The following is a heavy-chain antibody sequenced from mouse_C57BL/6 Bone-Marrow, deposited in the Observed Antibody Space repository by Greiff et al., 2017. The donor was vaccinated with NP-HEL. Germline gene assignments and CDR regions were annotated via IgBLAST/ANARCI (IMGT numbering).Heavy chain of an antibody. D-gene: IGHD1-1*01. CDR1: GFSLTSYA. J-gene: IGHJ3*01. Sequence: VKLMESGPGLVAPSQSLSITCTVSGFSLTSYAISWVRQPPGKGLEWLGVIWTGGGTNYDSALKSRLSISKDNSKSQVFLKMNSLQTDDTARYYCARTLYGSSYLAWFAYWGQGTLVTVSA. CDR3: ARTLYGSSYLAWFAY. CDR2: IWTGGGT. V-gene: IGHV2-9-1*01.